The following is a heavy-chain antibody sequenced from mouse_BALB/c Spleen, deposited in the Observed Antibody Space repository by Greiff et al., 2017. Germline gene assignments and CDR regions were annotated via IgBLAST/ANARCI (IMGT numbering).Heavy chain of an antibody. CDR2: ISSGSSTI. Sequence: EVQGVESGGGLVQPGGSRKLSCAASGFTFSSFGMHWVRQAPEKGLEWVAYISSGSSTIYYADTVKGRFTISRDNPKNTLFLQMTSLRSEDTAMYYCARKGGAVAMDYWGQGTSVTVSS. V-gene: IGHV5-17*02. CDR3: ARKGGAVAMDY. CDR1: GFTFSSFG. J-gene: IGHJ4*01.